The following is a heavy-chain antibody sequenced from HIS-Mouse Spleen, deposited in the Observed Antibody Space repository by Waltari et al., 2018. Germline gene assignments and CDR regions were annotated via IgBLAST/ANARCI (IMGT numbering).Heavy chain of an antibody. CDR1: GGSISSSSYS. CDR2: IYYSGST. V-gene: IGHV4-39*07. D-gene: IGHD6-13*01. CDR3: AREIPYSSSWYDWYFDL. Sequence: QLQLQESGPGLVKPSETLSLTCTVSGGSISSSSYSWGWFRQPPGKGLAWIGSIYYSGSTYYNPSLKSRVTISVDTSKNQFSLKLSSVTAADTAVYYCAREIPYSSSWYDWYFDLWGRGTLVTVSS. J-gene: IGHJ2*01.